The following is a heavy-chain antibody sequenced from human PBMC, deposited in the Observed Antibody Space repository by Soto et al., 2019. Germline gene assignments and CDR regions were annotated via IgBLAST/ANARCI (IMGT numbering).Heavy chain of an antibody. J-gene: IGHJ6*02. D-gene: IGHD3-10*01. Sequence: GGSLRLSCAASGFTFRSYGMHWVRQAPGKGLEWVAVISYDGSNKYYADSVKGRFTISRDNSKNTLYLQMNSLRAEDTAVYYCAKERGQGLWFGELSFDYYYGMDVWGQGTTVTVSS. V-gene: IGHV3-30*18. CDR1: GFTFRSYG. CDR2: ISYDGSNK. CDR3: AKERGQGLWFGELSFDYYYGMDV.